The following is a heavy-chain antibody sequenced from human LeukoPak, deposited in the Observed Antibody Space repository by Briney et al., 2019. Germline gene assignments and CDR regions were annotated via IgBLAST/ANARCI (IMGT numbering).Heavy chain of an antibody. D-gene: IGHD1-26*01. CDR1: GYSISSGYY. V-gene: IGHV4-38-2*02. CDR2: IYHSGST. CDR3: ARERSGSYGY. Sequence: SETLSLTCIVSGYSISSGYYWGWIRQPPGKGLEWIGRIYHSGSTYYNPSLKRRVTISVDTSKNQFSLKLSSVTAADTAVYYCARERSGSYGYWGQGTLVTVSS. J-gene: IGHJ4*02.